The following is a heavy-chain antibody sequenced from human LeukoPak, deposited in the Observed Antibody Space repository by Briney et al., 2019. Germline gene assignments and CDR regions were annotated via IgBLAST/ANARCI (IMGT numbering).Heavy chain of an antibody. CDR3: ARSASYDFVWGSSRLDY. Sequence: SVKVSCKASGGTFSKYALTWVRQAPGQGLEWLGGITPIFGTSNYAQKFQGRVTITADESTSTAYMELSSLRSEDTAVYYCARSASYDFVWGSSRLDYWGQGTLVTVSS. V-gene: IGHV1-69*01. D-gene: IGHD3-16*01. CDR2: ITPIFGTS. CDR1: GGTFSKYA. J-gene: IGHJ4*02.